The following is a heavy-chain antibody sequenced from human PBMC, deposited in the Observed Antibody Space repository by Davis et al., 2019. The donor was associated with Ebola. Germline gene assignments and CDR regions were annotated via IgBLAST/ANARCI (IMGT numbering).Heavy chain of an antibody. CDR2: IIPILGIA. CDR3: ARDGLQVETTDVTTNYYYGMDV. D-gene: IGHD4-11*01. CDR1: GGTFSSYA. Sequence: SVKVSCKASGGTFSSYAISWVRQAPGQGLEWMGRIIPILGIANYAQKFQGRVTITADKSTSTAYMELSSLRSEDTAVYYCARDGLQVETTDVTTNYYYGMDVWGQGTTVTVSS. V-gene: IGHV1-69*04. J-gene: IGHJ6*02.